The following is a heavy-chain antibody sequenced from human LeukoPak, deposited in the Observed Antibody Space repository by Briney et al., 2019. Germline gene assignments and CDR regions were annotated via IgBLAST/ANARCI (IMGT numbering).Heavy chain of an antibody. CDR2: ISSSSSYI. D-gene: IGHD5-18*01. Sequence: PGGSLRLSCAASGFTFSSYSMNWVRQAPGKGLEWVSSISSSSSYIYYADSVKGRSTISRDNAKNSLYLQMNSLRAEDTAVYYCARRSSYGYGYYMDVWGKGTTVTISS. J-gene: IGHJ6*03. CDR1: GFTFSSYS. V-gene: IGHV3-21*01. CDR3: ARRSSYGYGYYMDV.